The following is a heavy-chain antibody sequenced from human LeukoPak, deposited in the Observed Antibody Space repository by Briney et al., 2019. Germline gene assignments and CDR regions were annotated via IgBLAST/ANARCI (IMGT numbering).Heavy chain of an antibody. CDR2: ISSSGSTI. Sequence: KPGGSLRLSCAASGFTFSDYYMSWIRQAPGKGLEWVSYISSSGSTIYYADSVKGRFTISRDNAKNSLYLQMNSLRAEDTVVYYCASLYSSGWYDYFDYWGQGTLVTVSS. V-gene: IGHV3-11*01. J-gene: IGHJ4*02. D-gene: IGHD6-19*01. CDR1: GFTFSDYY. CDR3: ASLYSSGWYDYFDY.